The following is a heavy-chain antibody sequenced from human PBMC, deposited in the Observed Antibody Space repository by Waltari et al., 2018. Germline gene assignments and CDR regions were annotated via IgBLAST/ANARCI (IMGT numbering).Heavy chain of an antibody. CDR2: INPKNGDT. CDR1: GYPFRSYH. V-gene: IGHV1-2*02. D-gene: IGHD1-26*01. CDR3: ARDPGPIVGAPDF. Sequence: QVQLVQSGTEVKKPGASVRVSCQASGYPFRSYHLHWVRQTPGQGFEWMGWINPKNGDTSYAQNFLGRVTMTRDTSINTAYMDLSGLRSDDAAVFYCARDPGPIVGAPDFWGQGTLVTVSS. J-gene: IGHJ4*02.